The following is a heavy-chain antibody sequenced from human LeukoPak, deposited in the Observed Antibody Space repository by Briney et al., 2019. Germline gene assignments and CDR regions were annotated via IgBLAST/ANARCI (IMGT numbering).Heavy chain of an antibody. CDR1: GFTFSSYA. Sequence: GGSLRLSCAASGFTFSSYAMSWVRQAPGKGLEWVSAISGSGGSTYYADSVRGRFTISRDNAKNSLYLQMNSLRAEDTAVYYCASSGIVGALGFDYWGQGTLVTVSS. D-gene: IGHD1-26*01. CDR2: ISGSGGST. V-gene: IGHV3-23*01. J-gene: IGHJ4*02. CDR3: ASSGIVGALGFDY.